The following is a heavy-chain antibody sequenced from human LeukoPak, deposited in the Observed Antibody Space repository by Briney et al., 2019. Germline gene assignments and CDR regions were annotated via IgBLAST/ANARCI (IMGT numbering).Heavy chain of an antibody. CDR3: ARICSGGSCLGSRDY. D-gene: IGHD2-15*01. J-gene: IGHJ4*02. CDR1: GFTFSDYY. V-gene: IGHV3-11*04. CDR2: ISSSGSTI. Sequence: PGGSLRLSCAASGFTFSDYYMSWIRQAPGKGLEWVSYISSSGSTIYYADSVKGRFTISRDNAKNSLYLQMNSQRAEDTAVYYCARICSGGSCLGSRDYWGQGTLVTVSS.